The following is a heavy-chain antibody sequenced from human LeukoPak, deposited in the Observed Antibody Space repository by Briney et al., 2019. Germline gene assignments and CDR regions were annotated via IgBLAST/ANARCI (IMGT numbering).Heavy chain of an antibody. CDR3: VGYYDFWKRFDL. V-gene: IGHV1-46*01. CDR2: INPSGGST. Sequence: ASVKVSCKASGYTFTSYYMHWVRQAPGQGLEWMGIINPSGGSTSYAQKFQGRVTMTRDTSTSTVYMELSSLRSEDTAVYYCVGYYDFWKRFDLWGQGTLVTVSS. D-gene: IGHD3-3*01. CDR1: GYTFTSYY. J-gene: IGHJ5*02.